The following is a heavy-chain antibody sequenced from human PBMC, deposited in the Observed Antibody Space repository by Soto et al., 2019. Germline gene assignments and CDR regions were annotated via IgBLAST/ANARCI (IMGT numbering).Heavy chain of an antibody. CDR1: GYAFTTSG. CDR2: ISAHNGNT. Sequence: QVHLVQSGAEVKKPGASVKVSCKGSGYAFTTSGITWVRHAPGQGLEWMGWISAHNGNTNYAQKLQGRVTVTRDTSTSTAYMDLRSLRSDGTAVYYCARGRYGDYWGQGARVTVSS. J-gene: IGHJ4*02. D-gene: IGHD1-1*01. V-gene: IGHV1-18*01. CDR3: ARGRYGDY.